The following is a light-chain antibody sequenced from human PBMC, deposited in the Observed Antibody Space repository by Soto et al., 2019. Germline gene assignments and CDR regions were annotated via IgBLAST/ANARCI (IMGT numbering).Light chain of an antibody. V-gene: IGKV3D-15*01. CDR1: QSVSKK. Sequence: EVVMTQSPATLSVSPGERATLSCRASQSVSKKLAWYQQKPGQAPRLLSYGASIRATGIPARFSGSGSGTAFTLTISSLLSEDFAVYYCQQHYNWPPYTFGQGTKLEIK. CDR3: QQHYNWPPYT. J-gene: IGKJ2*01. CDR2: GAS.